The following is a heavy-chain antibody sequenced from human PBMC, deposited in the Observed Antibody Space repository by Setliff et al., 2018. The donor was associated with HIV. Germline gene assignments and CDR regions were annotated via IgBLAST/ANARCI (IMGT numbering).Heavy chain of an antibody. CDR1: GFTFGDYA. J-gene: IGHJ4*02. V-gene: IGHV3-49*04. Sequence: GGSLRLSCTASGFTFGDYAMSWVRQAPGKGLEWVGFIRSKAYGGTTEYAASVKGRFTISRDDSKSIAYLQMNSLKTEDTAVYYCTRGDHDVGLMLYAFDLWGQGSQVTVSS. D-gene: IGHD3-16*01. CDR2: IRSKAYGGTT. CDR3: TRGDHDVGLMLYAFDL.